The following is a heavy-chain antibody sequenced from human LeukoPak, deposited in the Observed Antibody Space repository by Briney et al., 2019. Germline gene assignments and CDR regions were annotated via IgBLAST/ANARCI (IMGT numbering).Heavy chain of an antibody. CDR3: ARGGYDYVWGSYRYTLFDY. CDR2: IYYNGST. CDR1: GGSISSYY. Sequence: SETLSLTCTVSGGSISSYYWSWIRQPPGKGLEWIGYIYYNGSTNYNPSLKSRVTISVDTSKNQFSLKLSSVTAADTAVYYCARGGYDYVWGSYRYTLFDYWGQGTLVTVSS. J-gene: IGHJ4*02. D-gene: IGHD3-16*02. V-gene: IGHV4-59*01.